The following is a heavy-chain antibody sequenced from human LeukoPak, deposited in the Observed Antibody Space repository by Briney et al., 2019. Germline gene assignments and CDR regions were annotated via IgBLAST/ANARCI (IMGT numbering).Heavy chain of an antibody. CDR1: GYTFTSYD. J-gene: IGHJ4*02. CDR2: MKPNSGNT. Sequence: ASVKVSCKASGYTFTSYDINWVRQATGQGLEWMGWMKPNSGNTGYAQKFQGRVTMTRNTSISTAYMELSSLRSEDTAVYYCAREIAATDPHFDYWGQGTLVTVSS. CDR3: AREIAATDPHFDY. D-gene: IGHD2-15*01. V-gene: IGHV1-8*01.